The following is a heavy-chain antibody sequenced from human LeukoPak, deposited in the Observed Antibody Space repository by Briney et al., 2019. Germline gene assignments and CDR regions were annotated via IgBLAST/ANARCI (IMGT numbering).Heavy chain of an antibody. CDR1: GFTVSCHY. Sequence: GGSLRLSCAASGFTVSCHYRSWVRQAPGKGLDRVSVIYSGGSTYYAASVKGRLTLSQDNSTNTQYLQMNRLRAEGTAVCYAARDRPSMDRGVMVGMYGWGQGTKVTVSS. J-gene: IGHJ6*02. CDR2: IYSGGST. V-gene: IGHV3-66*01. D-gene: IGHD3-10*01. CDR3: ARDRPSMDRGVMVGMYG.